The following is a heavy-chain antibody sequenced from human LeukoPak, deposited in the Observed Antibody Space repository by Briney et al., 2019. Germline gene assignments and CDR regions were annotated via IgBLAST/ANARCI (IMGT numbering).Heavy chain of an antibody. V-gene: IGHV4-59*01. CDR2: IYYSGST. CDR3: AGERGGYSGYRGSSWYRDPYYYYYGMDV. D-gene: IGHD5-12*01. J-gene: IGHJ6*02. Sequence: PSETLSLTCTVSGGSISSYYWSWIRQPPGKGLEWIGYIYYSGSTNYNPSLKSRVTISVDTSKNQFSLKLSSVTAADTAVYYCAGERGGYSGYRGSSWYRDPYYYYYGMDVWGQGTTVTVSS. CDR1: GGSISSYY.